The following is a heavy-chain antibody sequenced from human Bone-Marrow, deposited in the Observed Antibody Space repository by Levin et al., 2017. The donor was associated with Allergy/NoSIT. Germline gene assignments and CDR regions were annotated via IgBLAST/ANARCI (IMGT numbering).Heavy chain of an antibody. CDR2: ISWGGDSL. CDR3: VKGISGSYSSGYFDS. CDR1: GFKFTEFA. J-gene: IGHJ4*02. V-gene: IGHV3-9*01. Sequence: HPGGSLRLSCAASGFKFTEFAVHWVRQAPGKGLEWVSGISWGGDSLGYADSVEGRFTISRDNAKNSLYLQLNSLRVEDTALYYCVKGISGSYSSGYFDSWGQGTLVTVSS. D-gene: IGHD1-26*01.